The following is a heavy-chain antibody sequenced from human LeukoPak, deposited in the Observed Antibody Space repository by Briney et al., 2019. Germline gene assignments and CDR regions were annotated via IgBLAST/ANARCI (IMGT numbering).Heavy chain of an antibody. D-gene: IGHD3-16*01. CDR1: GFTFSSYE. CDR2: ISSSGSTI. Sequence: GSLRLSCAASGFTFSSYEMNWVRQAPGKGLEWVSYISSSGSTIYYADSVKGRFTISRDNAKNSLYLQMNSLRAEDTAVYYCARDTQYYDYVLPAYYFDYWGQGTLVTVSS. J-gene: IGHJ4*02. V-gene: IGHV3-48*03. CDR3: ARDTQYYDYVLPAYYFDY.